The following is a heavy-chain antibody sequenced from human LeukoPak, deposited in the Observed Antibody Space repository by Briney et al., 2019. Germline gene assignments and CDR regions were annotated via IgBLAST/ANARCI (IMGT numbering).Heavy chain of an antibody. V-gene: IGHV4-34*01. CDR2: IYHSGST. CDR1: SGSFSGYY. D-gene: IGHD3-10*01. Sequence: SETLSLTCAVSSGSFSGYYWSWIRQPPGKGLEWIGEIYHSGSTNYNPSLKSRVTISVDTSKNQFSLKLHSVTAADTAVYYCARGFATMVRGVVLDFWGQGTLVTVSS. CDR3: ARGFATMVRGVVLDF. J-gene: IGHJ4*02.